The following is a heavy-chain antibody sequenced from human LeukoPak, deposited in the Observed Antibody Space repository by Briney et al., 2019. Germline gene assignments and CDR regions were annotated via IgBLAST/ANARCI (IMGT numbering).Heavy chain of an antibody. J-gene: IGHJ4*02. Sequence: SETLSLTCAVYGGSFSGYYWSWIRQPPGKGLEWIGEINHSGSTNYNPSLKSRVTISVDTSKNQFSLKLSSVTAADTAVYYCARLGWEPIDYWGQGTLVTVSS. V-gene: IGHV4-34*01. CDR3: ARLGWEPIDY. CDR1: GGSFSGYY. D-gene: IGHD1-26*01. CDR2: INHSGST.